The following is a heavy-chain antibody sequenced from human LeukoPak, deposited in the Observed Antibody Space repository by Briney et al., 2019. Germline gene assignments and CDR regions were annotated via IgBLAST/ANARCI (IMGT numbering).Heavy chain of an antibody. J-gene: IGHJ4*02. D-gene: IGHD3-10*01. CDR1: GGTFSSYA. CDR2: IIPIFGTA. CDR3: ASDNYYGSGSYLHYFDY. Sequence: SVKVSCKASGGTFSSYAISWVRQAPGQGLEWMGGIIPIFGTANYAQKFQGRVTITADKSTSTAYMELSSLRSEDTAVYYCASDNYYGSGSYLHYFDYWGQGTLVTVSS. V-gene: IGHV1-69*06.